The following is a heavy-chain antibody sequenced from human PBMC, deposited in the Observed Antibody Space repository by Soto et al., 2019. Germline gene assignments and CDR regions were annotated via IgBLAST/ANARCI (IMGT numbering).Heavy chain of an antibody. CDR3: ARLGFNYDFLSGYYNVHHYYGIDV. CDR1: GYSFSNYW. V-gene: IGHV5-51*01. J-gene: IGHJ6*02. CDR2: IYPGDSDT. D-gene: IGHD3-3*01. Sequence: PGESLKISCKGSGYSFSNYWIGWVRQMPGKGLEWMGIIYPGDSDTRYSPSFQGQVTISADKSINSVYLQWSSLKASDTATYYCARLGFNYDFLSGYYNVHHYYGIDVWGQGTTVTFSS.